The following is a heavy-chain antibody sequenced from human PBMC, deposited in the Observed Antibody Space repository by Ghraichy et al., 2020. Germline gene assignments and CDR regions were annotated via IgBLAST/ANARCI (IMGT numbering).Heavy chain of an antibody. J-gene: IGHJ2*01. V-gene: IGHV3-53*01. CDR2: IYSGGSS. D-gene: IGHD5-24*01. CDR3: ARDRRDGYNHEGRYFDL. Sequence: GGSLRLSCAASGFTVNSNYMNWVRQAPGKGLEWVSVIYSGGSSSYADSVKGRFTISRDNSRNTLYLQMNSLRAEDTAVYYCARDRRDGYNHEGRYFDLWGRGTLVTVSS. CDR1: GFTVNSNY.